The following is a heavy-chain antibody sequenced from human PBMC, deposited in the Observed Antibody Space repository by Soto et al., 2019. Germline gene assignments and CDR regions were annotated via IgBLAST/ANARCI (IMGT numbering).Heavy chain of an antibody. D-gene: IGHD4-17*01. V-gene: IGHV4-4*07. CDR3: ARTLLDYGVWFDL. CDR1: GGSISSYY. CDR2: IYTSWST. J-gene: IGHJ5*02. Sequence: SETLSLTCTVSGGSISSYYWSWIRHRAHKGLDWMGRIYTSWSTNYNPSLKSRVTMSVDTSKNQFSLKLSSVTAADTAVYYCARTLLDYGVWFDLWGQGTLVTVSS.